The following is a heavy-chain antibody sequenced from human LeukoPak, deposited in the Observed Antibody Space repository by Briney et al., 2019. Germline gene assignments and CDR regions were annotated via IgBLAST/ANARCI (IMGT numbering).Heavy chain of an antibody. J-gene: IGHJ3*02. D-gene: IGHD5-18*01. V-gene: IGHV3-9*01. Sequence: PGRSLRLSCAASGFTFDDYAMHWVRQAPGKGLEWVSGISWNSGSIGYADSVKGRFTISRDNAKNSLYLQMNSLRAEDTALYYCAKDNVRRIEIQPRFNLFDRGGQGIMVAVS. CDR2: ISWNSGSI. CDR1: GFTFDDYA. CDR3: AKDNVRRIEIQPRFNLFDR.